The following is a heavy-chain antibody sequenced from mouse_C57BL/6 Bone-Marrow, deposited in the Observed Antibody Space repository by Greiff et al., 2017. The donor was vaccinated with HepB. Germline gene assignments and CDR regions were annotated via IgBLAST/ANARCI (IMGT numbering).Heavy chain of an antibody. J-gene: IGHJ3*01. V-gene: IGHV5-4*01. Sequence: EVQLVESGGGLVKPGGSLKLSCAASGFTFSSYAMSWVRQTPEKRLEWVATISDGGSYTYYPDNVKGRFTISRDNAKNNLYLQMSHLKSEDTAMYYCARDQKLPHWGQGTLVTVSA. CDR3: ARDQKLPH. D-gene: IGHD2-1*01. CDR1: GFTFSSYA. CDR2: ISDGGSYT.